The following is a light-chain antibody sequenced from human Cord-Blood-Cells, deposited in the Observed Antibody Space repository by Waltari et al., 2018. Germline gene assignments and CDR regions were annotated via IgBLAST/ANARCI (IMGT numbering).Light chain of an antibody. V-gene: IGLV2-14*01. CDR1: SSDVGGYNY. CDR2: DVS. J-gene: IGLJ3*02. CDR3: SSYTSSSTWV. Sequence: QSALTQPASVSRSPGQSLTISCTGTSSDVGGYNYVSWYQQHPGKAPKLMIYDVSKRPSGVSNRFSGSKSGNTASLTISGLQAEDEADYYCSSYTSSSTWVFGGGTKLTVL.